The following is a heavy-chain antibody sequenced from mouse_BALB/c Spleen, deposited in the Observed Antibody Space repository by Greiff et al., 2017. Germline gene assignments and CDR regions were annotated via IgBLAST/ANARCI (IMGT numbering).Heavy chain of an antibody. V-gene: IGHV14-3*02. CDR3: ARSSPMIRFAY. CDR1: GFNIKDTY. D-gene: IGHD2-3*01. J-gene: IGHJ3*01. Sequence: EVQLQQSGAELVKPGASVKLSCTASGFNIKDTYMHWVKQRPEQGLEWIGRIDPANGNTKYDPKFQGKATITADTSSNTAYLQLSSLTSEDTAVYSCARSSPMIRFAYWGQGTLVTVSA. CDR2: IDPANGNT.